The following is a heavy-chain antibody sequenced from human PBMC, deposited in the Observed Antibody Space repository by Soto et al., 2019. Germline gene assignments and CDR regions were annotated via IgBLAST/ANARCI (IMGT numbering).Heavy chain of an antibody. J-gene: IGHJ4*02. Sequence: SVKLSCKASGFTFTSSAVQWVRQARGQRLEWIGWIVVGSGNTNYAQKFQERVTITRDMSTSTAYMELSSLRSEDTAVYYCAAPAVDTAMAFDYWGQGTLVTVSS. CDR3: AAPAVDTAMAFDY. CDR2: IVVGSGNT. CDR1: GFTFTSSA. D-gene: IGHD5-18*01. V-gene: IGHV1-58*01.